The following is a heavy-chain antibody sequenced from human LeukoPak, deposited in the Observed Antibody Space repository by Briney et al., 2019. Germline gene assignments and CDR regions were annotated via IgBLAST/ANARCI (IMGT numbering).Heavy chain of an antibody. CDR3: ARVTRGVTDYFDY. Sequence: SETLSLTRTVSGGSISSYYWSWIRQPPGKGLEWVGYIYFSGSTNYNPSLKSRVTISVDPSKNQFSLKLGSVTAADTAVYYCARVTRGVTDYFDYWGQGTLVTVSS. J-gene: IGHJ4*02. D-gene: IGHD4-23*01. V-gene: IGHV4-59*01. CDR2: IYFSGST. CDR1: GGSISSYY.